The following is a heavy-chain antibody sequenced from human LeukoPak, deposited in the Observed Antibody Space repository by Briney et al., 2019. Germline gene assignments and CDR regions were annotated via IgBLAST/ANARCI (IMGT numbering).Heavy chain of an antibody. J-gene: IGHJ4*02. Sequence: GGSLRLSCAASGFTFSSYSMNWVRQAPGKGLEWVSSISSSSSYIYYADSVKGRFTISRDNAKNSLYLQMNSLRAEDTAVCYCARDLSWGHRYGYWGQGTLVTVSS. D-gene: IGHD3-16*01. CDR3: ARDLSWGHRYGY. V-gene: IGHV3-21*01. CDR2: ISSSSSYI. CDR1: GFTFSSYS.